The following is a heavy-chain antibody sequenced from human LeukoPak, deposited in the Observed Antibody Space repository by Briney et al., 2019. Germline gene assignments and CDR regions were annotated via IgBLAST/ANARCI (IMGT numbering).Heavy chain of an antibody. J-gene: IGHJ3*02. CDR1: GGSISSYY. D-gene: IGHD2-2*01. V-gene: IGHV4-4*07. CDR2: IYTSGST. CDR3: ARDRDFGYCSSTSCDAFDI. Sequence: RPSETLSLTCTVSGGSISSYYWSWIRQPAGKGLEWIGRIYTSGSTNYNPSLKSRVTMSVDTSKNQFSLKLSSVTAADTAVYYCARDRDFGYCSSTSCDAFDIWGQGTMVTVSS.